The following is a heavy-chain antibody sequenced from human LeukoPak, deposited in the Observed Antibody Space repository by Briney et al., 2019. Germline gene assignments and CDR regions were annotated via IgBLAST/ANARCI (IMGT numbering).Heavy chain of an antibody. J-gene: IGHJ5*02. D-gene: IGHD3-3*01. CDR3: ARADFSSYWFDP. V-gene: IGHV1-18*01. CDR2: ISAYNGNT. Sequence: ASVKGSYKASGYTFTSYGISWVRQAPGQGLEWMGWISAYNGNTNYAQKLQGRVTMTTDTSTSTAYMELRSLRSDDTAVYYCARADFSSYWFDPWGQGTLVTVSS. CDR1: GYTFTSYG.